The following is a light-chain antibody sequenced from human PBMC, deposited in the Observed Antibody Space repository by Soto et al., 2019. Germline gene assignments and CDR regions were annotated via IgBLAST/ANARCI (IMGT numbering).Light chain of an antibody. CDR1: SSDVGGYNY. Sequence: QSALTQPASVSGSPGQSITISCTGTSSDVGGYNYVSWYQHHPGKAPKLMIFDVSTRPSGVSTRFSGSKSDNTASLTITGLHPEVTADNDCSLYTTSNTRHIVFGVWTKLTGL. CDR2: DVS. V-gene: IGLV2-14*03. J-gene: IGLJ1*01. CDR3: SLYTTSNTRHIV.